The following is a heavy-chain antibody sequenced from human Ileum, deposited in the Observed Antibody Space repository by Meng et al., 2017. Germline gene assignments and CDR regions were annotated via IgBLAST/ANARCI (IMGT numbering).Heavy chain of an antibody. CDR3: ARGASGYGNFDY. CDR2: LGTDGRST. CDR1: GFTFSDYW. D-gene: IGHD5-12*01. V-gene: IGHV3-74*01. J-gene: IGHJ4*02. Sequence: GESLKISCAASGFTFSDYWGHWVRQAPGKGLVWVSRLGTDGRSTYYADSVKGRFIMSRDSAKDTLYLQIDTLRVEDTAVYYCARGASGYGNFDYWGQGALVTVSS.